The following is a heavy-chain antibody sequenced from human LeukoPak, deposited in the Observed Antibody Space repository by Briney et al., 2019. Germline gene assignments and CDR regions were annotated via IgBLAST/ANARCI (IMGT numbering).Heavy chain of an antibody. V-gene: IGHV3-30*18. CDR3: ANGNYGPDY. Sequence: GGSLRLSCAASGFTFSSYGMHWVRQAPGKGLEWVAVISYDVNNKYYADSVKGRFTISRDNSKNTLYLQMNSLRAEDTAVYYCANGNYGPDYWGQGTLVTVSS. CDR1: GFTFSSYG. J-gene: IGHJ4*02. D-gene: IGHD1-7*01. CDR2: ISYDVNNK.